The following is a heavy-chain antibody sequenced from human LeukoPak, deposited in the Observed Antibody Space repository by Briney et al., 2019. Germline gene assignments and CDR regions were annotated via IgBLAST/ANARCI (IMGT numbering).Heavy chain of an antibody. V-gene: IGHV4-59*12. CDR2: IYYSGSS. CDR1: GGSISSYY. J-gene: IGHJ4*02. CDR3: ASTNYYDSSGNYGGGFDH. D-gene: IGHD3-22*01. Sequence: PSETLSLTCTVSGGSISSYYWSWIRQPPGKGLEWIGYIYYSGSSKYSPSLKSRVTISVDKSKNQFSLRVNSVTAADTAVYYCASTNYYDSSGNYGGGFDHWGQGTLVSVSS.